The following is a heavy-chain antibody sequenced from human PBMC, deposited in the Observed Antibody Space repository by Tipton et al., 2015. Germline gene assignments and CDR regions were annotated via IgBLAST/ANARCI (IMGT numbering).Heavy chain of an antibody. D-gene: IGHD3-16*01. V-gene: IGHV4-38-2*01. J-gene: IGHJ4*02. CDR1: AYSISSDYY. CDR3: ARIRGRYVMDS. Sequence: TLSLTCAVSAYSISSDYYWGWIRQPPGKGLEWIGSISHSGNTNYNPSLKSRVTISVDSSTNQFFLILSSVTAADTAVYYCARIRGRYVMDSWGQGSLVSVSS. CDR2: ISHSGNT.